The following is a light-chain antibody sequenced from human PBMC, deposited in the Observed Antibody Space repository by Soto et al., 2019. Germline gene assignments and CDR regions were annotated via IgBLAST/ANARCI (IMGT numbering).Light chain of an antibody. CDR3: QQYGSSPVT. V-gene: IGKV3-20*01. CDR1: QSVSSSY. J-gene: IGKJ1*01. Sequence: EIVLTQSPGTLSLSPGERATLSCRASQSVSSSYLAWYQQKPGQAPRLLIYGASSRATGIPDRFSGSGSGTDFNLTISRLEPEAFAVYYCQQYGSSPVTFGQGTKVEIK. CDR2: GAS.